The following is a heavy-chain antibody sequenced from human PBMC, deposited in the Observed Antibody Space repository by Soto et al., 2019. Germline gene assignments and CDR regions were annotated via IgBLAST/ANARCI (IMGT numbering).Heavy chain of an antibody. V-gene: IGHV5-51*01. CDR3: VRRPCHYYESSGYHYYFDY. D-gene: IGHD3-22*01. CDR2: IYPGDSDT. Sequence: GVSLKISCKGSGYSFTSYWIGWVRQMPGKDLKWMGIIYPGDSDTRYSPSFQGQGTISADNSISTAYLQWSSLKASDTAMYYCVRRPCHYYESSGYHYYFDYWGQGTLGAVSS. CDR1: GYSFTSYW. J-gene: IGHJ4*02.